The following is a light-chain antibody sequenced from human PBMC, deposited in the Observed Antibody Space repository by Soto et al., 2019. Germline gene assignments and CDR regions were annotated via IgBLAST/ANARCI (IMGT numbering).Light chain of an antibody. CDR3: QQYSNWPPIT. CDR2: DAS. V-gene: IGKV3-11*01. CDR1: QSVSSY. Sequence: EIVLTQSPATLSLSPGERATLSCRASQSVSSYLAWHQQKPGQAPRLLIYDASNRATGIPARFSGSGSGTDFTLTISSLQSEDFAVYYCQQYSNWPPITFGQGTRLEIK. J-gene: IGKJ5*01.